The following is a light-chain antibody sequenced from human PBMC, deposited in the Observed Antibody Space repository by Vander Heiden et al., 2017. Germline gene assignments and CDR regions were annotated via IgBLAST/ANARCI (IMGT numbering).Light chain of an antibody. CDR2: RDT. CDR3: QGWDSYTVI. CDR1: NIGSEN. V-gene: IGLV3-9*01. J-gene: IGLJ2*01. Sequence: DLSQARSISVALGQTATITCKGDNIGSENVHWYQQKPGQAPILVIYRDTNRPSGIPDRFSDSNSGNATTLTVTRAQAEDEADYYCQGWDSYTVIFGGGTKLSVL.